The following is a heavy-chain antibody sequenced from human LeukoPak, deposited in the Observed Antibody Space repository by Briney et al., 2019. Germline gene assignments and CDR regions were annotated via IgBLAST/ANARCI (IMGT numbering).Heavy chain of an antibody. D-gene: IGHD1-26*01. J-gene: IGHJ4*02. V-gene: IGHV3-64*01. CDR2: ISSNGGST. CDR3: ARDHTVGATFRYYFDY. CDR1: GFTFSSYA. Sequence: GGSLRLSCAASGFTFSSYAMHWVRQAPGKGLEYVSAISSNGGSTYYANSVKGRFTISRDNSKNTLYLQMGSLGAEDMAVYYCARDHTVGATFRYYFDYWGQGTLVTVSS.